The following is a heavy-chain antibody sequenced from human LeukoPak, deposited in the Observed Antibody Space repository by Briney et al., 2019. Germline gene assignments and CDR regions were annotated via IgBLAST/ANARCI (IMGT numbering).Heavy chain of an antibody. CDR1: GFTFSGFW. CDR2: INSDGSEG. J-gene: IGHJ5*02. V-gene: IGHV3-7*03. Sequence: GGSLRLSCAVSGFTFSGFWMSWSRQAPGKGLEWVASINSDGSEGYYADVVKGRFTISRDNAKNSLYLQINSLRAEDTAVYYCARSEARYNWFDPWGQGTLVTVSS. CDR3: ARSEARYNWFDP.